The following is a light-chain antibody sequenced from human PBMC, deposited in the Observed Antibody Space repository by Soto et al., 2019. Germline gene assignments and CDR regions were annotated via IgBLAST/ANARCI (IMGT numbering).Light chain of an antibody. CDR1: QSVSSY. CDR3: QQYRSSPWT. V-gene: IGKV3-20*01. J-gene: IGKJ1*01. Sequence: DSVLTKSPATLYLSTEERATLSCRASQSVSSYLAWYQQTPGQAPRLLIYEASNRAPDIPERFSGSGSETDFTLTISSLEAEDFAVYYCQQYRSSPWTFGQGTKVDNK. CDR2: EAS.